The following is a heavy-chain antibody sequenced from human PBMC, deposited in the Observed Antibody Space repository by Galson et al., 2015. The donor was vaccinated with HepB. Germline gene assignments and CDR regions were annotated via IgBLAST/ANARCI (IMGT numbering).Heavy chain of an antibody. CDR2: VDPEDGET. Sequence: VKVSCKVSGYTFTDYYMHWVQQAPGKGLEWMGLVDPEDGETIYAEKFQGRVTITADTSTDTAYMELSSLRSEDTAVYYCATTRDDSSGWSPVDYWGQGTLATVSS. V-gene: IGHV1-69-2*01. J-gene: IGHJ4*02. CDR3: ATTRDDSSGWSPVDY. CDR1: GYTFTDYY. D-gene: IGHD6-19*01.